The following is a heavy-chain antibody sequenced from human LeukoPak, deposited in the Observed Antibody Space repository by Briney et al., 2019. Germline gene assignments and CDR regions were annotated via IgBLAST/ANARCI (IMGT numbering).Heavy chain of an antibody. CDR2: IRSTANGYGT. J-gene: IGHJ4*02. Sequence: GGSLRLSCAASGFTFSGSALHWVRQASGKGLEWVGRIRSTANGYGTEYAESLKGRFTISRDDSKNTAYLQMDSLKTEDTAVYYCTGNYYGSGSYVDFDYWGQGTLVTVSS. CDR1: GFTFSGSA. D-gene: IGHD3-10*01. CDR3: TGNYYGSGSYVDFDY. V-gene: IGHV3-73*01.